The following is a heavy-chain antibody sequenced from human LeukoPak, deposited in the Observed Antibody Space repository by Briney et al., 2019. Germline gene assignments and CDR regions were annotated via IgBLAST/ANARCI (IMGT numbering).Heavy chain of an antibody. CDR3: AKVYCSSTSCYRHNWFDP. D-gene: IGHD2-2*01. CDR2: ISGSGGST. CDR1: GFTFSSYA. Sequence: GGSLRLSCAASGFTFSSYAMSWVRQAPGKGLEWVSAISGSGGSTYYADSVKGRFTISRDNSKNTLYLQMNSLRAEDTAVYYCAKVYCSSTSCYRHNWFDPWGQGTLVTVSS. V-gene: IGHV3-23*01. J-gene: IGHJ5*02.